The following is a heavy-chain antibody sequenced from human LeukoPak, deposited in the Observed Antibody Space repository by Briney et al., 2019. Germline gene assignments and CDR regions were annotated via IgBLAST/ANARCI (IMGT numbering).Heavy chain of an antibody. CDR1: GFTFSNYG. V-gene: IGHV3-30*03. D-gene: IGHD3-10*01. J-gene: IGHJ4*01. CDR2: ISYDGSNK. CDR3: ARAVYYSNYLGY. Sequence: GGSLRLSCAASGFTFSNYGMHWVRQAPGKGLEWVAVISYDGSNKYYADSVKGRFAISRDNSKNTLYLQMNSLRAEDTAMYYCARAVYYSNYLGYWGQGTLVTVSS.